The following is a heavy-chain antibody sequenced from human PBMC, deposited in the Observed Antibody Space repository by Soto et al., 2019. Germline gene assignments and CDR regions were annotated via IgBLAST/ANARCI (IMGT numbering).Heavy chain of an antibody. CDR2: INHSGIT. J-gene: IGHJ4*02. D-gene: IGHD3-22*01. CDR1: GGSFSGYY. V-gene: IGHV4-34*01. CDR3: ARHYHDRKQVDY. Sequence: SETLSLPCAVCGGSFSGYYCSWIRQPPWKGLEWIGEINHSGITNYNPSLKSRVTISVDTSKNQFSLKLSSVTAADTAVYYCARHYHDRKQVDYWGQRTLVTVCS.